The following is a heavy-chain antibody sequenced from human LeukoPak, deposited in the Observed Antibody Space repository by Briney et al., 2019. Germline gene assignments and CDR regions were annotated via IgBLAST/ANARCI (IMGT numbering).Heavy chain of an antibody. V-gene: IGHV3-30*04. Sequence: GGSLRLSCAAPGFTFSSYAMHWVRQAPGKGLEWVAVISYDGSNKYYADSVKGRFTISRDNSKNTLYLQMNSLRAEDTAVYYCASYCSGGSCYSGFDYWGQGTLVTVSS. D-gene: IGHD2-15*01. J-gene: IGHJ4*02. CDR1: GFTFSSYA. CDR3: ASYCSGGSCYSGFDY. CDR2: ISYDGSNK.